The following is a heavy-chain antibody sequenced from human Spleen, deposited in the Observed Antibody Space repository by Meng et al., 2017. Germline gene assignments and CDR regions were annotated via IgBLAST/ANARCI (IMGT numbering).Heavy chain of an antibody. D-gene: IGHD2-15*01. J-gene: IGHJ5*02. CDR2: INHSGST. V-gene: IGHV4-34*01. CDR3: ARGGAHRYCGGGSGVNGFDP. Sequence: SETLSLTCAVYGGSFSGYYWSWIRQPPGKGLEWIGEINHSGSTNYNPSLKSRVTISVDTSKNQFSLKLSSVTAADTAVYYCARGGAHRYCGGGSGVNGFDPWGQGTMVTVSS. CDR1: GGSFSGYY.